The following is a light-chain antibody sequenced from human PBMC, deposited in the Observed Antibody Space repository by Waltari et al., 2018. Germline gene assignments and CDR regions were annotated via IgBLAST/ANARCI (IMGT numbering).Light chain of an antibody. J-gene: IGLJ3*02. V-gene: IGLV4-69*01. CDR2: VNSDGSH. CDR1: SGHSSNI. CDR3: QTGGHGTWV. Sequence: QLVLTQSPSASASLGASVRLTCTLDSGHSSNIIAWHQQQPEKGPRYLMKVNSDGSHSKGDEIPHRFSGSGSGAERYLTISSVQAEDEADYYCQTGGHGTWVFGGGTMLTVL.